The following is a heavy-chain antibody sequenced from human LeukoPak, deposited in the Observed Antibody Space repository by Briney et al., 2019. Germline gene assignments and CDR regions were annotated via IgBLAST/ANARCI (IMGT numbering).Heavy chain of an antibody. V-gene: IGHV3-9*01. J-gene: IGHJ6*03. CDR3: AKVAPEGDPPYYYYYMDV. Sequence: RLSCAASGFTFDDYAMHWVRQAPGKSLEWVSGISWNSGSIGYADSVKGRFTISRDNAKNSLYLQMNSLRAEDTALYYCAKVAPEGDPPYYYYYMDVWGKGTTVTISS. CDR1: GFTFDDYA. D-gene: IGHD3-10*01. CDR2: ISWNSGSI.